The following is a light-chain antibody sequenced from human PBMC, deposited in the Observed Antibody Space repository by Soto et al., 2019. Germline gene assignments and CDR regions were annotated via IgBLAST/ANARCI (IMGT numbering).Light chain of an antibody. J-gene: IGKJ4*01. CDR3: QQRSNWPLT. CDR2: DVS. CDR1: QSVSSH. V-gene: IGKV3-11*01. Sequence: EVVLTQSPATLPLSPGERATLSCRASQSVSSHLAWYQQKPGQAPRLLIYDVSNRPTGIPARFSGSGSGTDFTLTITSLEPEDFAVYYCQQRSNWPLTFGGGTKVDIK.